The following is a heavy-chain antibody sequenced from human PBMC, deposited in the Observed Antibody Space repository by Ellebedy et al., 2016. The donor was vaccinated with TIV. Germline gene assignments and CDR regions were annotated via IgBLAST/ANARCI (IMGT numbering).Heavy chain of an antibody. D-gene: IGHD2-15*01. Sequence: AASVKVSCKASGYSFTNYGLSWVLQAPAHGLEWLGWISADNRNPIYAQKFQGRVTMTTDTSTSTAYMELRSLRSDDTAGYYYARDLYSRLGIPRGNFDYWGQGTLVTVSS. V-gene: IGHV1-18*01. CDR1: GYSFTNYG. CDR2: ISADNRNP. J-gene: IGHJ4*02. CDR3: ARDLYSRLGIPRGNFDY.